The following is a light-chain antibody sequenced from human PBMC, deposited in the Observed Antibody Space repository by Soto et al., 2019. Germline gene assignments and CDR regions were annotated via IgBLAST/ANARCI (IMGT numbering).Light chain of an antibody. CDR1: KNDIGVYDF. Sequence: QSALTQPPSASGSPGQSVTISCTGTKNDIGVYDFVSWYQHHPGKAPRLIIYEVVQRPSGVPDRFSGSKSGNMASLTVSGLQAADEADDFCKSYAGSNTYVFGSGTKLTVL. J-gene: IGLJ1*01. V-gene: IGLV2-8*01. CDR2: EVV. CDR3: KSYAGSNTYV.